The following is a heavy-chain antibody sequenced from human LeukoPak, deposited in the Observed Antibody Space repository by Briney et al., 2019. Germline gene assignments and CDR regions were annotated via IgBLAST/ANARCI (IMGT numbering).Heavy chain of an antibody. CDR1: GGSFSDYY. D-gene: IGHD1-26*01. CDR3: ARVVGRYYKIDF. CDR2: IHHSGNT. Sequence: PSETLSLTCAVYGGSFSDYYWSWIRQSPGKGLEWIGEIHHSGNTNCKPSLKSRVAISVDTSKNQFSLKLTSLTAADTAVYYCARVVGRYYKIDFWGQGTPVTVSS. J-gene: IGHJ4*02. V-gene: IGHV4-34*01.